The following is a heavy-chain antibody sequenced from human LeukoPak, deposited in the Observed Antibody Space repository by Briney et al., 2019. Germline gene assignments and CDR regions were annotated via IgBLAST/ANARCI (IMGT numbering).Heavy chain of an antibody. V-gene: IGHV4-34*01. Sequence: SETLSLTCAVYDESFSGYYCSWIRQPPRKGLEWIGEIDHSGSANYNPSLQSRVTISVDTSKNQFSLKVSSVSAADTAVYYCARGNRPYGEHEAFDIWGHGTTVTVSP. CDR2: IDHSGSA. CDR1: DESFSGYY. CDR3: ARGNRPYGEHEAFDI. D-gene: IGHD3-10*01. J-gene: IGHJ3*02.